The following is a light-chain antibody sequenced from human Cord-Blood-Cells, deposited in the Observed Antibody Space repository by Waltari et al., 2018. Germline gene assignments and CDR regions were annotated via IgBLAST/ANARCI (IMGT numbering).Light chain of an antibody. CDR1: QSISSY. J-gene: IGKJ1*01. Sequence: ARVTIPCRASQSISSYLTWYQQKPGKAPKLLIYAASSLQSGVPSSFSGSGSGTDFTLTISSLQPEDFATYYCQQSDSTPPWTFGQGTKVEIK. CDR3: QQSDSTPPWT. V-gene: IGKV1-39*01. CDR2: AAS.